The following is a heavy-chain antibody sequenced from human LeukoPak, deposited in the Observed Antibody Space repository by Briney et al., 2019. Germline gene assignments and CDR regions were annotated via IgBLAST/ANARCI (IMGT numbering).Heavy chain of an antibody. CDR1: GFTFSIYA. J-gene: IGHJ5*02. CDR3: AKSNYGDYNNWFDP. Sequence: GGSLRLSCAASGFTFSIYAMSWVRQAPGKGLEWVSAISGSGGSTYYADSMKGRFTISRDNSKNTLYLQMNSLRAEDTAVYYCAKSNYGDYNNWFDPWGQGTLVTVSS. D-gene: IGHD4-17*01. CDR2: ISGSGGST. V-gene: IGHV3-23*01.